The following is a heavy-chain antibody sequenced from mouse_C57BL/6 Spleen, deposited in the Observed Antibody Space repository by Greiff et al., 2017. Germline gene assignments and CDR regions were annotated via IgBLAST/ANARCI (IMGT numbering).Heavy chain of an antibody. J-gene: IGHJ2*01. Sequence: DVQLVASGGGLVKPGGSLKLSCAASGFTFSDYGMHWVRQAPETGLEWVAYISSGSSTIYYADTVKGRFATSRDNATNTLFLQMTSLRSEDTAMYYCARNPYLDYWGQGTTLTVSS. CDR2: ISSGSSTI. V-gene: IGHV5-17*01. CDR3: ARNPYLDY. CDR1: GFTFSDYG.